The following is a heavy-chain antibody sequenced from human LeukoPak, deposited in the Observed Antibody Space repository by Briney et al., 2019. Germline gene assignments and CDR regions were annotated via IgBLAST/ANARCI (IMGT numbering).Heavy chain of an antibody. D-gene: IGHD4-23*01. V-gene: IGHV4-31*03. CDR1: GGSISSGGYC. Sequence: SQTLSLTCTVSGGSISSGGYCWSWIRQHPGKGLEWIGYIYYSGSTYYNPSLKSRVTVSVDTSKNQFSLKLSSVTAADTAVYYCARDHNYGGNSGFGWFDPWGQGTLVTVSS. CDR2: IYYSGST. CDR3: ARDHNYGGNSGFGWFDP. J-gene: IGHJ5*02.